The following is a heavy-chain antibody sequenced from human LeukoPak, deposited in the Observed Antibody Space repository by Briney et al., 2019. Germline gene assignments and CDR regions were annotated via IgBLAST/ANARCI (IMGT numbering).Heavy chain of an antibody. V-gene: IGHV3-66*02. D-gene: IGHD1-14*01. Sequence: GGPLRLSCAASGFTVSSNYMNWVRQAPGKGLEWVSIIYSGGDTYYADYVKGRFTISRDNSKNTLYLQMNNLRPEDTAVYYCTRGPGRTWYSDYWGQGTLVTVSS. CDR1: GFTVSSNY. J-gene: IGHJ4*02. CDR3: TRGPGRTWYSDY. CDR2: IYSGGDT.